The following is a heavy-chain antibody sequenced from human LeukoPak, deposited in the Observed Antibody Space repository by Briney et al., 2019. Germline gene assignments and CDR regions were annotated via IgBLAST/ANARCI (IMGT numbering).Heavy chain of an antibody. Sequence: SETLSLTCTVSGGSVSTYYWSWIRQPPGKGLEWIGYIYYSGSTNYNPSLKSRVTISVDTSKNQFSLKLSSVTAADTAVYYCARGCSAGTPHNWFDPWGQGTLVTVSS. D-gene: IGHD6-13*01. CDR1: GGSVSTYY. CDR2: IYYSGST. CDR3: ARGCSAGTPHNWFDP. J-gene: IGHJ5*02. V-gene: IGHV4-59*02.